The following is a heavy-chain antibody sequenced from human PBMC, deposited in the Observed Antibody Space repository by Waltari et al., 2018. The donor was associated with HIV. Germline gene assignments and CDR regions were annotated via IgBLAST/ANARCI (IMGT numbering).Heavy chain of an antibody. CDR1: GGSISSSSYY. J-gene: IGHJ4*02. D-gene: IGHD3-22*01. CDR2: IYYSGST. Sequence: QLQLQESGPGLVKPSETLSLTCTVSGGSISSSSYYWGWIRQPPGKGLEWIGSIYYSGSTYYNPSPKSRVTISVDTSKNQFSLKLSSVTAADTAVYYCARLKRDTDYYDSSGYYWGQGTLVTVSS. V-gene: IGHV4-39*01. CDR3: ARLKRDTDYYDSSGYY.